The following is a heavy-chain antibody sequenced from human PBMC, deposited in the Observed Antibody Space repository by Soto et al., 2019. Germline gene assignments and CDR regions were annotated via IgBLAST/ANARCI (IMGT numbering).Heavy chain of an antibody. CDR3: ARVSQSFIEYFQH. Sequence: VGSLRLSCAASGFFFSAYCMSWVRQAPGKGLEWVASIKQDGSETYYLDSVKGRFTFSRDNAKNSLDLQMSRLRAEDTAVYYCARVSQSFIEYFQHWGQGTLVTVSS. D-gene: IGHD3-16*02. CDR1: GFFFSAYC. CDR2: IKQDGSET. V-gene: IGHV3-7*01. J-gene: IGHJ1*01.